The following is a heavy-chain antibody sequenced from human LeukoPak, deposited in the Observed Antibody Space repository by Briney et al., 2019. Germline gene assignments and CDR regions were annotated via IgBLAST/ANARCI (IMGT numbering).Heavy chain of an antibody. D-gene: IGHD2-2*01. CDR1: GGSISSGGYY. J-gene: IGHJ3*02. CDR3: ATSSTSWLDAFDI. Sequence: SETLSLTCTVSGGSISSGGYYWSWIRQHPGKGLEWIGYIYYSGSTYYNPSFKSRVTISVDTSKNQFSLKLSSVTAADTAVYYCATSSTSWLDAFDIWGQGTMVTVSS. V-gene: IGHV4-31*03. CDR2: IYYSGST.